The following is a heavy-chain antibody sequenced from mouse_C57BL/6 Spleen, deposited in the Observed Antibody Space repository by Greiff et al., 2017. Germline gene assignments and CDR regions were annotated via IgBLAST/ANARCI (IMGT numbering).Heavy chain of an antibody. Sequence: VQLQQSGAELVRPGTSVKVSCKASGYAFTNYLIEWVKQRPGQGLEWIGVINPGSGGTNYNEKFKGKATLTADKSYSAAYMQLSSRTSEYSAVYFCARGEDGSSFYWYFAVWGTGPTVTVSS. J-gene: IGHJ1*03. CDR1: GYAFTNYL. CDR2: INPGSGGT. D-gene: IGHD1-1*01. CDR3: ARGEDGSSFYWYFAV. V-gene: IGHV1-54*01.